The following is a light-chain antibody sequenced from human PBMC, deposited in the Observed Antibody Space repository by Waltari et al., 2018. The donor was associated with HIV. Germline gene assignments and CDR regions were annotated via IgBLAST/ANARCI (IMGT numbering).Light chain of an antibody. CDR1: QSVSSSY. CDR3: QQYGSSPYT. CDR2: GAS. Sequence: DIVLTLSPLTLSLSPGQRATLSCRASQSVSSSYVAWYQEKPGQAPRLLSYGASSRATGIPDRFSGSGSGTDFTLTISRLEPEDFAVYYCQQYGSSPYTLGQGTKLEIK. J-gene: IGKJ2*01. V-gene: IGKV3-20*01.